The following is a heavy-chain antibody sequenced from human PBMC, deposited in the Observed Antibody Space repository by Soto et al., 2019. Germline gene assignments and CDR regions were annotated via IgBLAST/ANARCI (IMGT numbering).Heavy chain of an antibody. CDR3: VRQGFGRLHGLVDV. Sequence: SETLSLTCTVSDDSSSNYKWSWIRQPPGRRLEWIGYIDSNGGTSYNPSLQSRVTISIDTSTKQFFLKLSSVTAADTAVYYCVRQGFGRLHGLVDVWGQGPLVTVSS. V-gene: IGHV4-59*08. CDR2: IDSNGGT. J-gene: IGHJ4*02. CDR1: DDSSSNYK. D-gene: IGHD3-10*01.